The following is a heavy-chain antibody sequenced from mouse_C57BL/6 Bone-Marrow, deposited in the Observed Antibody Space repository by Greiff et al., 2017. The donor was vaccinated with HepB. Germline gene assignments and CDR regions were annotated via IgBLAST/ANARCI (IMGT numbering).Heavy chain of an antibody. CDR2: TNPSNGGT. Sequence: QVQLQQPGTELVKPGASVKLSCKASGYTFTSYWMHWVKQRPGQGLEWIGNTNPSNGGTNYNEKFKSKATLTVDKSSSTAYMQLSSLTSEDSAVYYCARGGYLDWYFDVWGTGTTVTVSS. V-gene: IGHV1-53*01. CDR1: GYTFTSYW. CDR3: ARGGYLDWYFDV. J-gene: IGHJ1*03.